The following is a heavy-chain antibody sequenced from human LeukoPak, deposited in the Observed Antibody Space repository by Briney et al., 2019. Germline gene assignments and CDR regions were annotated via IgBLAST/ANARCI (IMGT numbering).Heavy chain of an antibody. J-gene: IGHJ6*02. CDR3: AGDVSSSWQEYYYYGMDV. Sequence: GGSLRLSCAASGFTFSSYWMSWIRQAPGKGLEWVANIKQDGSEKYYVDSVKGRFTISRDNAKNSLYLQMNSLRAEDTAVYYCAGDVSSSWQEYYYYGMDVWGQGTTVTVSS. D-gene: IGHD6-13*01. CDR2: IKQDGSEK. V-gene: IGHV3-7*01. CDR1: GFTFSSYW.